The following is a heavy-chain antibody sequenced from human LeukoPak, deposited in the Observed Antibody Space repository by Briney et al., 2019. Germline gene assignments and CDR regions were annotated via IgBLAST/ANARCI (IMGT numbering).Heavy chain of an antibody. CDR2: IYHSGST. D-gene: IGHD1-20*01. CDR1: GGSISSGGYS. J-gene: IGHJ4*02. CDR3: ARDFPVTGTH. V-gene: IGHV4-30-2*01. Sequence: TLSLTCAVSGGSISSGGYSWSWIRQPPGKGLEWIGYIYHSGSTYYNPSLKSRVTISVDRSKNQFSLKLSSVTAADTAVYYCARDFPVTGTHWGQGTLVTVSS.